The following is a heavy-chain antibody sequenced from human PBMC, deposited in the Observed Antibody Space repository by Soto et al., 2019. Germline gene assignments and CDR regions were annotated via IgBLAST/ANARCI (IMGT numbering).Heavy chain of an antibody. CDR3: ARGDSNSWSDF. V-gene: IGHV3-30*02. D-gene: IGHD6-13*01. Sequence: GGSLRLSCAASGFTFSSYSMNWVRQAPGKGLEWVAYISYNGTNKYYADSVKGRFTISRDNSKNTLSLQMNSLRPDDTAVYYCARGDSNSWSDFWGQGTLVTVPQ. CDR1: GFTFSSYS. CDR2: ISYNGTNK. J-gene: IGHJ4*02.